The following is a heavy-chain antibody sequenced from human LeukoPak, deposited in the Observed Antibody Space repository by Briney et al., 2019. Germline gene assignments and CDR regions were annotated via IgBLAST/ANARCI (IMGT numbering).Heavy chain of an antibody. V-gene: IGHV4-34*01. CDR3: ARDPVRGVSSYYFDY. D-gene: IGHD3-10*01. CDR1: GGSFSGYY. J-gene: IGHJ4*02. CDR2: INHSGST. Sequence: SETLSLTCAVYGGSFSGYYWSWIRQPPGKGLEWIGEINHSGSTNYNPSLKSRVTISVDTSKNQLPLKLSSVTAADTAVYYCARDPVRGVSSYYFDYWGQGTLVTVSS.